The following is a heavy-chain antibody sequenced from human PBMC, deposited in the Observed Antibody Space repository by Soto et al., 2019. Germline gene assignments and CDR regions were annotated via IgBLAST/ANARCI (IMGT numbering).Heavy chain of an antibody. V-gene: IGHV1-3*01. D-gene: IGHD3-10*01. CDR3: ARAGWLGSGSDAFDI. Sequence: GASLKVSWKASGYTFTSYAMHWVRQAPGQRLEWMGWINAGNGNTKYSQKFQGRVTITRDTSASTAYMELSSLRSEDTAVYYCARAGWLGSGSDAFDIWGQGTMVTVSS. CDR1: GYTFTSYA. J-gene: IGHJ3*02. CDR2: INAGNGNT.